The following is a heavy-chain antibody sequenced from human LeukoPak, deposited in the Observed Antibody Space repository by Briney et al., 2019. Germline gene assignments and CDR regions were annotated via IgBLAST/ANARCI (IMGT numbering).Heavy chain of an antibody. CDR1: GFTFSSYA. CDR2: ISSNGGST. CDR3: ARPSGDYWYLDL. V-gene: IGHV3-64*01. D-gene: IGHD3-3*01. Sequence: GGSLRLSCAASGFTFSSYAMHWVRQAPGKGLEYVSAISSNGGSTYYANSVKGRFTISRDNSKNTLYLQMGSLRAEDMAVYYCARPSGDYWYLDLWGRGTLVTVSS. J-gene: IGHJ2*01.